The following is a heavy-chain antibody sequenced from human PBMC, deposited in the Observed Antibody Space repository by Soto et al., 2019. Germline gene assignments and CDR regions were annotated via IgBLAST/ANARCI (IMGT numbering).Heavy chain of an antibody. J-gene: IGHJ4*02. CDR3: ARELITMVRGVDY. CDR1: GFTFSSYS. D-gene: IGHD3-10*01. V-gene: IGHV3-21*01. CDR2: ISSSSSYI. Sequence: GGSLRLSCAASGFTFSSYSMNWVRQAPGKGLEWVSSISSSSSYIYYADSVKGRFTISRDNAKNSLYLQMNSLRAEDPAVYYCARELITMVRGVDYWGQGTLVTVSS.